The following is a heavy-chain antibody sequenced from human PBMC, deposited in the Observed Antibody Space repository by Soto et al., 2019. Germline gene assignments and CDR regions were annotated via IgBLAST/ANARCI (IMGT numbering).Heavy chain of an antibody. CDR2: ISSSSSTI. CDR3: ARFPTVTAKPPIDAFHI. Sequence: EVQLVESGGGLVQPGVSLRLSCAASGFTFSSYSMNWVRQAPGKGLEWVSYISSSSSTIYYADSVKGRFTISRDNAKNSLYLQMNSLRAEDTAVYYCARFPTVTAKPPIDAFHIWGQGTMVTVSS. J-gene: IGHJ3*02. V-gene: IGHV3-48*01. CDR1: GFTFSSYS. D-gene: IGHD4-17*01.